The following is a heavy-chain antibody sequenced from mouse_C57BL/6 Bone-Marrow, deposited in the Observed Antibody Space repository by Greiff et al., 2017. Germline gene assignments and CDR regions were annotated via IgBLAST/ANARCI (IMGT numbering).Heavy chain of an antibody. CDR1: GYTFTSYW. V-gene: IGHV1-69*01. Sequence: QVQLQQPGAELVMPGASVKLSCKASGYTFTSYWMHWVKQRPGQGLEWIGEIDPSDSYTNYNQKFKGKSTLTVDKSSSTAYMQLSSLTSEESAVYYCASEGGLRPGFAYWGQGTLVTVSA. CDR3: ASEGGLRPGFAY. D-gene: IGHD2-4*01. CDR2: IDPSDSYT. J-gene: IGHJ3*01.